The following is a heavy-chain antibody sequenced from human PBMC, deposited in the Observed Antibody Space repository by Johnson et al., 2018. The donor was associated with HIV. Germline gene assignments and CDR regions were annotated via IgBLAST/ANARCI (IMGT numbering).Heavy chain of an antibody. CDR3: VVVVVAATAFDI. J-gene: IGHJ3*02. CDR1: GFTFDNYA. Sequence: VQLVESGGGVVRPGGSLRLSCGASGFTFDNYAMHWVRQAPGKGLEWVSGISWNSGSIGYADSVKGRFTISRDNAKNSLYLQMNSLRAEDTALYYCVVVVVAATAFDIWGQGTMVTVSS. CDR2: ISWNSGSI. V-gene: IGHV3-9*01. D-gene: IGHD2-15*01.